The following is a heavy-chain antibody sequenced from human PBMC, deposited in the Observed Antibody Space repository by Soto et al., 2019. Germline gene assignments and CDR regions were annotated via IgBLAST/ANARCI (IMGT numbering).Heavy chain of an antibody. CDR3: AHKGDGYRGFKY. Sequence: QITLKESGPTLVKPTQTLTLTCTFSGFSLSTSGVGVGWIRQPPGKALEWLALIYWDDDKRYSPSLKSRLTIXKXTSKNQVVPTMTNMDPVDTATYYCAHKGDGYRGFKYWGQGPLVTVSS. D-gene: IGHD5-12*01. CDR2: IYWDDDK. V-gene: IGHV2-5*02. J-gene: IGHJ4*02. CDR1: GFSLSTSGVG.